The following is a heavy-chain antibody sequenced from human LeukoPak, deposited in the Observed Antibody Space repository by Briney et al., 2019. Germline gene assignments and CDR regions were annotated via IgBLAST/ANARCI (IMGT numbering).Heavy chain of an antibody. Sequence: GGSLRLSCAASGLTFSSHWMHWVRQVPGKGLVWVSRISGDGSSTSYADSVKGRFTISRDNAKNTLYLQMNSLRAEDTAVYYCTTTMSSEPYYWGQGTLVTVSS. CDR1: GLTFSSHW. D-gene: IGHD3-22*01. CDR3: TTTMSSEPYY. V-gene: IGHV3-74*01. CDR2: ISGDGSST. J-gene: IGHJ4*02.